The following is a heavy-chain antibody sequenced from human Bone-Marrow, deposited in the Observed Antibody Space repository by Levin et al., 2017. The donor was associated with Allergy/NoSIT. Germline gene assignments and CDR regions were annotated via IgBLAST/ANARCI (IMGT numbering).Heavy chain of an antibody. CDR3: ARVVTAIPDWYFDL. Sequence: GGSLRLSCEASGFTFSDYTMSWFRLLPGKGLEWVSYIDADSIVIYYADSVKGRFTISRDNSNNSLFLQMNSLRAEDIAIYYCARVVTAIPDWYFDLCGRGAPVT. D-gene: IGHD2-21*02. V-gene: IGHV3-11*01. CDR1: GFTFSDYT. J-gene: IGHJ2*01. CDR2: IDADSIVI.